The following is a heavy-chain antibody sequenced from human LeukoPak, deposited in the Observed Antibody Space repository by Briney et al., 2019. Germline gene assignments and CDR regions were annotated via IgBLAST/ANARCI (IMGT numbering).Heavy chain of an antibody. V-gene: IGHV1-2*02. CDR2: INPNSGGT. D-gene: IGHD3-3*01. J-gene: IGHJ4*02. CDR3: ARAQTLRFLEWSHLGEQYYFDY. CDR1: GYTFINSH. Sequence: GASVKVSCKASGYTFINSHINWARQAPGQGLEWMGWINPNSGGTNYAQKFQGRVTMTRDTSISTAYMELSRLRSDDTAVYYCARAQTLRFLEWSHLGEQYYFDYWGQGTLVTVSS.